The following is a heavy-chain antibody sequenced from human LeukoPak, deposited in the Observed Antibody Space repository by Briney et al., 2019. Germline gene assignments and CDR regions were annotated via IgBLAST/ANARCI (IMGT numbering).Heavy chain of an antibody. CDR2: ISSSGTTM. Sequence: GGSLRLSCAASGFTFSNYKMNWVRQAPGKGLEWVSYISSSGTTMDYADSVKGRFTISRDNAKNSLYLQMNSLRAEDTAVHYCANSRINYNILTGYYEDGAFDTWGQGTMVTVSS. J-gene: IGHJ3*02. D-gene: IGHD3-9*01. CDR3: ANSRINYNILTGYYEDGAFDT. CDR1: GFTFSNYK. V-gene: IGHV3-48*03.